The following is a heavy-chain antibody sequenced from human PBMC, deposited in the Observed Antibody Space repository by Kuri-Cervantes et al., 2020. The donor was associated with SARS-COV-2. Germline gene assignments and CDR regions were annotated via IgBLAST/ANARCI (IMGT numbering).Heavy chain of an antibody. CDR3: AREEGTGRAFDI. V-gene: IGHV4-34*01. CDR2: INHSGST. Sequence: ESLKISCAVYGGSFSGYYWSWIRQPPGKGLEWIGEINHSGSTNYNPSLKSRVTISVDTSKNQFSLKLSSVTAADTAVYYCAREEGTGRAFDIWGQGTMVTVSS. D-gene: IGHD3-10*01. CDR1: GGSFSGYY. J-gene: IGHJ3*02.